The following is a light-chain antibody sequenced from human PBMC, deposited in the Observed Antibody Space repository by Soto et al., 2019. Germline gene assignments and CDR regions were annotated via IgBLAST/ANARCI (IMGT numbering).Light chain of an antibody. Sequence: QSALTQPRSVSGSPGQSVTISCTGTSSDVGGYNYVSWYQQHPGKAPKLMIYDVSKRPSGVPDRFSGFKSGNTASLTISGLQAEDYADYACCSDAGTYISVFGTGTKVTVL. CDR3: CSDAGTYISV. J-gene: IGLJ1*01. CDR2: DVS. CDR1: SSDVGGYNY. V-gene: IGLV2-11*01.